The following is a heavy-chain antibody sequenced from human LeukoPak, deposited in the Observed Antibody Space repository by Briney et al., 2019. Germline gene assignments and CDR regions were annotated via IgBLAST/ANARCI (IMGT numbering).Heavy chain of an antibody. V-gene: IGHV1-18*01. Sequence: ASVKVSCKASGYTFTSYGISWVRQAPGQGLEWMGWISAYNGNTNYAQKLQGRVTMTTDTSTSTAYMELRSLRADDTAVYYCARDREGYYDSSGYANFDYWGQGTLVTVSS. J-gene: IGHJ4*02. CDR3: ARDREGYYDSSGYANFDY. CDR1: GYTFTSYG. CDR2: ISAYNGNT. D-gene: IGHD3-22*01.